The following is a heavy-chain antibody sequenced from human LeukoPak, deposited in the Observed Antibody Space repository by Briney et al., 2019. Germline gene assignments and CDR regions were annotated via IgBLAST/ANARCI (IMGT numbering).Heavy chain of an antibody. CDR1: GGTFSSYA. Sequence: SVKVSCKASGGTFSSYAISWVRQAPGQGLEWMGGIIPIFGTANYAQKFQGRVTITADESTSTAYMELSGLRSEDTAVYYCAYHLAAAGTFDYWGQGTLVTVSS. D-gene: IGHD6-13*01. V-gene: IGHV1-69*13. J-gene: IGHJ4*02. CDR3: AYHLAAAGTFDY. CDR2: IIPIFGTA.